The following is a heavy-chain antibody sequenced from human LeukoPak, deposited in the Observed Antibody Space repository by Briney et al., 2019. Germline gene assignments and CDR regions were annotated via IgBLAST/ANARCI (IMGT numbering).Heavy chain of an antibody. CDR3: ARGRYCYGSGSYARAFDY. CDR2: MYFSGRT. Sequence: PSETLSLTCTVSGGSMTNYYSSWIRQPAGKGLEWIGRMYFSGRTHYNPSLKSRVTISVDTSKNQFSLKLSSVTAADTAVYYCARGRYCYGSGSYARAFDYWGQGTLVTVSS. V-gene: IGHV4-4*07. CDR1: GGSMTNYY. J-gene: IGHJ4*02. D-gene: IGHD3-10*01.